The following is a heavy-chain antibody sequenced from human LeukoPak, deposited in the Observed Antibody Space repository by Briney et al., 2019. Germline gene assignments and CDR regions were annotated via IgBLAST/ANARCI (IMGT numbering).Heavy chain of an antibody. CDR1: GGSISSNNIY. V-gene: IGHV4-39*01. D-gene: IGHD3-16*02. Sequence: SETLSLTCSVSGGSISSNNIYWGWIRQPPGTGPEWIGSINYSGRTYYNASLKSRATISVDMSKNQFSLKLSSVTAADTAVYYCARIVTSSVGNFFGYWGQGTLVTVSS. CDR3: ARIVTSSVGNFFGY. J-gene: IGHJ4*02. CDR2: INYSGRT.